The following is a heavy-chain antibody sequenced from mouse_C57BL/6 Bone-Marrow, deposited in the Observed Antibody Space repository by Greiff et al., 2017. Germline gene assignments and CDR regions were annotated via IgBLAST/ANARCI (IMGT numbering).Heavy chain of an antibody. CDR3: AREFYYYGSGAMDY. CDR2: FTMYSDAT. D-gene: IGHD1-1*01. V-gene: IGHV1-49*01. CDR1: YFAFMASA. Sequence: LQQSGAELVRPGSSVKLSCTDSYFAFMASAMHWVKQRPGHGLEWIGSFTMYSDATEYSENFKGKATLTANPSSSTAYMELSSLTSEDSAVYYCAREFYYYGSGAMDYWGQGTSVTVSS. J-gene: IGHJ4*01.